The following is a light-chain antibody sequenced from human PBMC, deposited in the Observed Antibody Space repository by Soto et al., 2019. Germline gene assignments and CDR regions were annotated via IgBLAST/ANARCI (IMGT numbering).Light chain of an antibody. Sequence: EIVLTQSPGPLSLSPGERATLSCRASQSVSSSYLGWYQQKPGQAPRLLIYGASSRATGIPDRFSGSGSGTDFTLTISRLEPEDFAVYYCQQYGSSPWTFGQGTKVDI. CDR2: GAS. J-gene: IGKJ1*01. CDR1: QSVSSSY. V-gene: IGKV3-20*01. CDR3: QQYGSSPWT.